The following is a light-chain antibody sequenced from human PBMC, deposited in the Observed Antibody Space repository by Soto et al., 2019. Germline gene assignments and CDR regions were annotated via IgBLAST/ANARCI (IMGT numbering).Light chain of an antibody. Sequence: DIQMTQSPSSLSASVGDRVTITCRASQTISTHLNWYQQKPGKAPKLLIYAASTLQSGVPSRFSGGGSGTDFTLTINSLQPEDFATYYCQQSLTIPYTFGQGTKLEIK. CDR1: QTISTH. CDR3: QQSLTIPYT. CDR2: AAS. J-gene: IGKJ2*01. V-gene: IGKV1-39*01.